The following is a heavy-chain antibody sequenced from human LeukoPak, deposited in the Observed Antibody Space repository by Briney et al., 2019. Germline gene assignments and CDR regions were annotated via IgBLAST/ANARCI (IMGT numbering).Heavy chain of an antibody. D-gene: IGHD3-3*01. V-gene: IGHV4-59*08. Sequence: SETLSLTCTVSGGSITGYSWSWIRQPPGKGLEWVGYIFSSGSTNYNPSPKSRVTNSLETSKSQFSLKLISVTPSDTAVIYCGRLTKFLATYYPSPWGQGNLVTVSP. J-gene: IGHJ5*02. CDR1: GGSITGYS. CDR3: GRLTKFLATYYPSP. CDR2: IFSSGST.